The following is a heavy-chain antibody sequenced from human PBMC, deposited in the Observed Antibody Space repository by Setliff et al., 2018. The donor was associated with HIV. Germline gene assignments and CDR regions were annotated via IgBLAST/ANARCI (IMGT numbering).Heavy chain of an antibody. J-gene: IGHJ4*02. V-gene: IGHV3-21*06. Sequence: ASVKVSCVASGFLFRTYNMNWVRQAPGKGLEWVASLSSDGRYIYYADSVRGRFTISRDDAKTSLYLQMYSLRVEDTAIYYCARDRASSGYYSQFDYWGQGSMVTVSS. CDR1: GFLFRTYN. D-gene: IGHD3-22*01. CDR3: ARDRASSGYYSQFDY. CDR2: LSSDGRYI.